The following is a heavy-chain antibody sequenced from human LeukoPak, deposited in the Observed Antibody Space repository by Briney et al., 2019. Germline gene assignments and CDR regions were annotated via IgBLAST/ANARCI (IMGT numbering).Heavy chain of an antibody. J-gene: IGHJ4*02. D-gene: IGHD2-2*01. CDR3: ATDLFVPAALFDY. CDR2: FDPEDGET. V-gene: IGHV1-24*01. Sequence: ASVKDSCKASGYTLTELSMHWVRQAPGKGLEWMGGFDPEDGETIYAQKFQGRVTMTEDTSTDTAYMELSSLRSEDTAVYYCATDLFVPAALFDYWGQGTLVTVSS. CDR1: GYTLTELS.